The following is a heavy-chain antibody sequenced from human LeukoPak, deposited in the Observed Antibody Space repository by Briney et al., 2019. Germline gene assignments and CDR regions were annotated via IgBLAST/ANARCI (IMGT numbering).Heavy chain of an antibody. CDR2: IYPGDSDT. CDR3: ARRTKGYCSSTSCHLDY. V-gene: IGHV5-51*01. D-gene: IGHD2-2*01. J-gene: IGHJ4*02. Sequence: GESLKISCKGSGYSFTSYWIGWVRQMPGKSLEWMGIIYPGDSDTRYSPSFQGQVTISADKSISTAYLQWSSLKASDTAMYYCARRTKGYCSSTSCHLDYWGQGTLVTVSS. CDR1: GYSFTSYW.